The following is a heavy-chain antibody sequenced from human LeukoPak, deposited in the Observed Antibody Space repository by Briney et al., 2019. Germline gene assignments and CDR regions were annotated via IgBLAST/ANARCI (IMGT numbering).Heavy chain of an antibody. CDR3: ARVDYLRSWYYFDY. Sequence: PGGSLRLSCAASGFTFSDYYMSWIRQAPGKGLEWVANIKQDGSEKYYVDSVKGRFTISRDNAKNSLYLQMNSLRAEDTAVYYCARVDYLRSWYYFDYWGQGTLVTVSS. J-gene: IGHJ4*02. D-gene: IGHD6-13*01. CDR2: IKQDGSEK. V-gene: IGHV3-7*01. CDR1: GFTFSDYY.